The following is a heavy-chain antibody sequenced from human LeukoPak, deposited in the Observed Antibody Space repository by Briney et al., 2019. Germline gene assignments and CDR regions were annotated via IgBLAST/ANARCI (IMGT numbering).Heavy chain of an antibody. CDR2: ISAYNGNT. D-gene: IGHD5-24*01. V-gene: IGHV1-18*01. J-gene: IGHJ6*03. CDR3: ARDGRRDGYNRWYYYYMDV. CDR1: GYTFTSYG. Sequence: EASVKVSCKSSGYTFTSYGISWVRQAPGQGLEWMGWISAYNGNTNYAQKLQGRVTMTTDTSTSTAYMELRSLRSDDTAVYYCARDGRRDGYNRWYYYYMDVWGKGTTVTVSS.